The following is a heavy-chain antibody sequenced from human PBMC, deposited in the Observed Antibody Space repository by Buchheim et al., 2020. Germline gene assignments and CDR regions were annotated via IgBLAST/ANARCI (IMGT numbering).Heavy chain of an antibody. V-gene: IGHV3-23*04. Sequence: EVQLVESGGDLVQPGGSLRLSCAVSGFTFSRAAMTWVRQAPGKGLQWVSSIDIGGDKTYYADSVEGRFGISRDNSKSTLYLQMNSLRAEDTAVYYCAKEIRPNDYWGQGTL. D-gene: IGHD1-1*01. CDR2: IDIGGDKT. J-gene: IGHJ4*02. CDR3: AKEIRPNDY. CDR1: GFTFSRAA.